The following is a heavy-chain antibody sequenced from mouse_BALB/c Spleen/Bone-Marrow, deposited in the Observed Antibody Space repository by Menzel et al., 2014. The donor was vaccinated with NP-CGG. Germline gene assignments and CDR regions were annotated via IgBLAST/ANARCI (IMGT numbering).Heavy chain of an antibody. Sequence: EVQLQESGGGLVQPGGSLKLSRAASGFDFSRYWMSWVRQAPGKGLEWIGEINPDSSTINYTPSLKDKFIISRDNAKNTLYLQMSKVRSEDTALYYCARLSYYGRFAYWGQGTLVTVSA. CDR1: GFDFSRYW. J-gene: IGHJ3*01. CDR2: INPDSSTI. V-gene: IGHV4-1*02. CDR3: ARLSYYGRFAY. D-gene: IGHD1-1*01.